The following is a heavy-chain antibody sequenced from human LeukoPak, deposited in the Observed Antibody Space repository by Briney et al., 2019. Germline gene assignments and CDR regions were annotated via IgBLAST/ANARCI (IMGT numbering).Heavy chain of an antibody. CDR3: ARDRRGRSGFDY. CDR2: ISAYNGNT. J-gene: IGHJ4*02. CDR1: GYTFTSYG. Sequence: ASVKVSCKASGYTFTSYGISGVRQAPAQGVEWVGWISAYNGNTNYAHKLKGRVTMTTDKSTSTAYMELRSLRSDGTSVYYCARDRRGRSGFDYWGQGTLVTVSS. D-gene: IGHD1-14*01. V-gene: IGHV1-18*01.